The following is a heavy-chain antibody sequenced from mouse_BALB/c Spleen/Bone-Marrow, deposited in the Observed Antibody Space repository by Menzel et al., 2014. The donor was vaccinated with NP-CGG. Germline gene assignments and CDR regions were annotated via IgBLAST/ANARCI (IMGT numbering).Heavy chain of an antibody. CDR2: IWRGGTT. V-gene: IGHV2-5-1*01. J-gene: IGHJ3*01. CDR1: GFSLTNYG. CDR3: AKGHYGSNPFAY. Sequence: VQRVESGPSLVQPSQCLSITCTVSGFSLTNYGIYWVRQSPGKGLEWLGVIWRGGTTDYNAAFMSRLSITKDNSKSQVFFKMNSLQADDTAIYYCAKGHYGSNPFAYWGQGTLVTVSA. D-gene: IGHD1-1*01.